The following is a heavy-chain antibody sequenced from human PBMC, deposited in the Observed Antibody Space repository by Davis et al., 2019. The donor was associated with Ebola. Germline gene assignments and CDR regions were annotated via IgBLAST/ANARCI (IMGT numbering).Heavy chain of an antibody. D-gene: IGHD5-18*01. CDR3: AKDHVGHGYTYGLMDV. Sequence: GGSLRLSCAASGFTFDTFDMYWVRQAPGKGLQWVSGISGGGSTTYYADSVKGRFTISRDNSKNMLYLQMKSLRAEDTALYYCAKDHVGHGYTYGLMDVWGQGTTVTVSS. CDR2: ISGGGSTT. V-gene: IGHV3-23*01. CDR1: GFTFDTFD. J-gene: IGHJ6*02.